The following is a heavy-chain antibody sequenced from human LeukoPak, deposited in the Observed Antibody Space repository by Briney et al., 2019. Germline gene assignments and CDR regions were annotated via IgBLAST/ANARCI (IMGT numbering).Heavy chain of an antibody. CDR2: INSDGSIT. CDR1: GFTFSTFW. CDR3: ARGRYYGMDV. Sequence: GGSLRLSCAASGFTFSTFWMHWVRQAPGKGLVWVSGINSDGSITTYADSVKGRFTISRGNAENTLYLQMNSLRAEDTAVYYCARGRYYGMDVWGQGTTVTVSS. V-gene: IGHV3-74*03. J-gene: IGHJ6*02.